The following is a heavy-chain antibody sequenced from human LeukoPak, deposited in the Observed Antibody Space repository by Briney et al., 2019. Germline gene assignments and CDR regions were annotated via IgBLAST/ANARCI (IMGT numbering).Heavy chain of an antibody. CDR3: ARSITMVRGRWFDP. J-gene: IGHJ5*02. Sequence: SGTLSLTCAVSGGSISSSNWWSWVRQPPGKGLEWIGYIYHSGSTYYNPSLKSRVTISVDRSKNQFSLKLSSVTAADTAVHYCARSITMVRGRWFDPWGQGTLVTVSS. CDR1: GGSISSSNW. CDR2: IYHSGST. D-gene: IGHD3-10*01. V-gene: IGHV4-4*02.